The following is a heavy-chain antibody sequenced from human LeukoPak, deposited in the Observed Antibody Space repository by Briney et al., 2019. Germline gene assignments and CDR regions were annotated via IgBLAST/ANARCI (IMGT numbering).Heavy chain of an antibody. V-gene: IGHV1-18*01. CDR2: ISAYNGNT. CDR1: GYTFTSYG. J-gene: IGHJ4*02. Sequence: ASVTVSCKASGYTFTSYGISWVRQAPGQGLEWMGWISAYNGNTNYAQKLQGRVTMTTDTSTSTAYMELRSLRSDDTAVYYCARGSPRLGYCSSTSCFDFDYWGQGTLVTVSS. D-gene: IGHD2-2*01. CDR3: ARGSPRLGYCSSTSCFDFDY.